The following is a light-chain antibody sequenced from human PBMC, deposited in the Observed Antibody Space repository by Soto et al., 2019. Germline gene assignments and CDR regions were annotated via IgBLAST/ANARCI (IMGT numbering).Light chain of an antibody. CDR3: QQSYSTPSIT. Sequence: DIHMTQPPSSLSASVGDRVTITCRASQSISSYLNWFQQKPGKAPNLLIYAASSLQSGVPSRFSGSGSGTDFTITINSLQPEDFATYYCQQSYSTPSITFGRGTRMEI. CDR1: QSISSY. J-gene: IGKJ5*01. V-gene: IGKV1-39*01. CDR2: AAS.